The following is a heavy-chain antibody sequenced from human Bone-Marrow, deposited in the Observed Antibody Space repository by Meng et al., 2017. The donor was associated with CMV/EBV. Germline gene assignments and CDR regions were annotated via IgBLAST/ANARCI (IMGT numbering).Heavy chain of an antibody. V-gene: IGHV4-39*01. D-gene: IGHD3-3*01. J-gene: IGHJ2*01. Sequence: GSLRLSCTVSGGSISSSSYYWGWIRQPPGKGLEWIGSIYYSGSTYYNPSLKSRVTISVDTSKNQFSLKLSSVTAADTAVYYCARRAPYYDIWRGYDKGYFDLWGRGTLVTVSS. CDR3: ARRAPYYDIWRGYDKGYFDL. CDR1: GGSISSSSYY. CDR2: IYYSGST.